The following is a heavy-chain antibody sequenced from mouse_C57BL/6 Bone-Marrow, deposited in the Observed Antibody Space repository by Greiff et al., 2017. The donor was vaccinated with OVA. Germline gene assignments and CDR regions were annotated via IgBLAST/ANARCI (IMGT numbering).Heavy chain of an antibody. J-gene: IGHJ2*01. CDR3: AKGKNWDPDY. Sequence: EVQVVESGGGLVKPGGSLKLSCAASGFTFSDYGMHWVRQAPEKGLEWVAYISSGSSTIYYADTVKGRFTISRDNAKKTLFLQMTSLRSEDTAMYYCAKGKNWDPDYWGQGTTLTVSS. CDR1: GFTFSDYG. CDR2: ISSGSSTI. D-gene: IGHD4-1*01. V-gene: IGHV5-17*01.